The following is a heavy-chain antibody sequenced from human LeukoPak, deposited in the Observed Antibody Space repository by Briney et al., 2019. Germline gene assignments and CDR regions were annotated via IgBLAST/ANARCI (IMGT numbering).Heavy chain of an antibody. D-gene: IGHD3-9*01. CDR3: ARAGGFLLRYFDWLLHMLNDP. V-gene: IGHV3-30-3*01. J-gene: IGHJ5*02. CDR1: GFTFSSYA. CDR2: ISYDGSNK. Sequence: GGSLRLSRAASGFTFSSYAMHWVRQAPGKGLEWVAVISYDGSNKYYADSVKGRFTISRDNSKNTLYLQMNSLRAEDTAVYYCARAGGFLLRYFDWLLHMLNDPWGQGTLVTVSS.